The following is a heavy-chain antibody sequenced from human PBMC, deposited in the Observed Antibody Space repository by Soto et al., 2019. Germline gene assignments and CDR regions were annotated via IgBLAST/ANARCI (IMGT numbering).Heavy chain of an antibody. Sequence: SETLSLTCTVSGGSISSYYWSWIRQPPGKGLEWIGYIYYSGNTNYNPSLKSRVTISVDTSKNQFSLKLTSVTAADTAVYFCARLEGLATISYYFDFWGQGALVTVSS. V-gene: IGHV4-59*08. CDR3: ARLEGLATISYYFDF. CDR2: IYYSGNT. J-gene: IGHJ4*02. D-gene: IGHD3-9*01. CDR1: GGSISSYY.